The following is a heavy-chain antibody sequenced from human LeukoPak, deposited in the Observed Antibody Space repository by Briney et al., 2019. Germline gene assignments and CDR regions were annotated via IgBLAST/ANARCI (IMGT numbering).Heavy chain of an antibody. CDR1: GGTFSSYA. Sequence: ASVKVPCKASGGTFSSYAISWVRQAPGQGLEWMGRIIPILGIANYAQKFQGRVTITADKSTSTAYMELSSLRSEDTAVYYCARAPNYYDSSGYFYYWGQGTLVTVSS. V-gene: IGHV1-69*04. CDR3: ARAPNYYDSSGYFYY. D-gene: IGHD3-22*01. CDR2: IIPILGIA. J-gene: IGHJ4*02.